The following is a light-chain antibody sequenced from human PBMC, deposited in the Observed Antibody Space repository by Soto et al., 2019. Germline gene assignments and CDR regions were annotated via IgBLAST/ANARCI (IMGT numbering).Light chain of an antibody. J-gene: IGKJ1*01. V-gene: IGKV1-5*01. CDR1: QSISSW. CDR2: DAF. CDR3: HQYNSYWT. Sequence: DIHMTQSPSTLSASVGDRVTITCRASQSISSWLAWYQQKPGKAPKLLIYDAFSLESGVPTRFSGSGSGTEFTLTISNMQPDDFATCFCHQYNSYWTFGQRTKVEIK.